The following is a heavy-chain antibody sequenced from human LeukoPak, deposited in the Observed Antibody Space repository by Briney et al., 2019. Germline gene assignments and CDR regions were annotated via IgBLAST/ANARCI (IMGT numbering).Heavy chain of an antibody. Sequence: GGSLRLSCAASGFTFSSYWMHWVRQAPGKGLVWVSRINSDGSSTTYADSVKGRFTISRDNAKNTLYLQMNSLRVEDTAVYYCARVAVSSSWYSDYWGQGTLVTVSS. D-gene: IGHD6-13*01. V-gene: IGHV3-74*01. CDR2: INSDGSST. J-gene: IGHJ4*02. CDR1: GFTFSSYW. CDR3: ARVAVSSSWYSDY.